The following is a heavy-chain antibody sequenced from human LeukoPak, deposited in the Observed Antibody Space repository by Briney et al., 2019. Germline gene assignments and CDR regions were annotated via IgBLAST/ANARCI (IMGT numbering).Heavy chain of an antibody. CDR2: IYHSGST. CDR1: GGSISSSNW. J-gene: IGHJ4*02. CDR3: GSFSPKFRWGDTTGSDY. D-gene: IGHD1-1*01. Sequence: PSETLSLTCAVSGGSISSSNWWSWVRQPPGKGLEWIGQIYHSGSTNYNPSLKSRVTISVDKSKNQFSLKLSSVTAADTAVYYCGSFSPKFRWGDTTGSDYWGQGTLVTVSS. V-gene: IGHV4-4*02.